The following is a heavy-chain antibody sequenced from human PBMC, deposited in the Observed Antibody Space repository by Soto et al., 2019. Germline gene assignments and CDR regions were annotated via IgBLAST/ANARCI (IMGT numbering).Heavy chain of an antibody. J-gene: IGHJ6*02. CDR1: GLPVSTNY. CDR3: VRPLPSGQNYGMDV. Sequence: PGGSLRLSCAASGLPVSTNYMSWVRQAPGKGLEWVSVIYNDGKTYYADSVKGRFTISRDASKNTLHLHMDSLRDEDTAVYYCVRPLPSGQNYGMDVWGQGTTVTVSS. V-gene: IGHV3-53*01. CDR2: IYNDGKT. D-gene: IGHD3-10*01.